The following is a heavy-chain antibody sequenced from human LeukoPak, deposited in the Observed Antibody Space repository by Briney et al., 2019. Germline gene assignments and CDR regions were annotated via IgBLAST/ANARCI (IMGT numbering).Heavy chain of an antibody. V-gene: IGHV1-18*01. CDR3: ARGCSSTSCYLNWFDP. D-gene: IGHD2-2*01. J-gene: IGHJ5*02. Sequence: ASVKVSCKASGYTFTSYGISWVRQAPGQGLEWMGGISAYNGNTNYAQQLQGRVTMTTDTSTSTAYMELRSLRSDDTAVYYCARGCSSTSCYLNWFDPWGQGTLVTVSS. CDR2: ISAYNGNT. CDR1: GYTFTSYG.